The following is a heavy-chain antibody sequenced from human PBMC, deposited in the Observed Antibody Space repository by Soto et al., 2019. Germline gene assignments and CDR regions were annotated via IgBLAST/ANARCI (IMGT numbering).Heavy chain of an antibody. J-gene: IGHJ6*02. V-gene: IGHV1-69*13. D-gene: IGHD6-13*01. Sequence: SVKVSCKASGGTFSSYAISWVRQAPGQGLEWMGGIIPIFGTANYAQKFQGRVTITADESTSTAYMELSSLRSEDTAVYYCAGTLLQWIAAAGYYYYGMDVWGHGTTVTVSS. CDR2: IIPIFGTA. CDR3: AGTLLQWIAAAGYYYYGMDV. CDR1: GGTFSSYA.